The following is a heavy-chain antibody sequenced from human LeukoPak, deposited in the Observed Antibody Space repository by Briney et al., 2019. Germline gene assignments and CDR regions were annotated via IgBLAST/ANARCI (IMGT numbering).Heavy chain of an antibody. CDR2: ISSSSSTI. J-gene: IGHJ4*02. CDR3: ARRGGSTSFGFDY. CDR1: GFTFSSYS. V-gene: IGHV3-48*01. D-gene: IGHD2-2*01. Sequence: GGSLRLSCAASGFTFSSYSMNWVRQAPGKGLEWVSYISSSSSTIYYADSVKGRFTISRDNAKNSLYLQMNSLRAEDTAVYYCARRGGSTSFGFDYWGQGILVTVSS.